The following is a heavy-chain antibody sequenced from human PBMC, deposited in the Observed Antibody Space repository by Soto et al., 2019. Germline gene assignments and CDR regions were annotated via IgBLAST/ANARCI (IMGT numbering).Heavy chain of an antibody. CDR1: GYTFTTYY. D-gene: IGHD2-15*01. CDR3: ARAGYCSGGTCFHGNCDY. Sequence: QVQLVQSGAEVKRPGASVKVSCKASGYTFTTYYMHWVRQAPGQGLEWLGIINPNGGSTNYAQKFKSRVTMTRDTSTSTVYWELSSLRSEDTAVYYCARAGYCSGGTCFHGNCDYWGQGTLVTVSA. V-gene: IGHV1-46*01. J-gene: IGHJ4*02. CDR2: INPNGGST.